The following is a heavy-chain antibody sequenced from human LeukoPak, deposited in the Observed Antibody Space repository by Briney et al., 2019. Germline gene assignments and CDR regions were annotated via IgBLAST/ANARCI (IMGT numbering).Heavy chain of an antibody. J-gene: IGHJ4*02. CDR1: GFTFSSYG. Sequence: GGSLSLSCAASGFTFSSYGMHWVRQAPGKGLEWVAVISYDGSNKYYADSVKGRFTISRDNSKNTLYLQMNSLRAEDTAVYYCAKDSLWFGELLLVGTNYFDYWGQGTLVTVSS. V-gene: IGHV3-30*18. CDR2: ISYDGSNK. D-gene: IGHD3-10*01. CDR3: AKDSLWFGELLLVGTNYFDY.